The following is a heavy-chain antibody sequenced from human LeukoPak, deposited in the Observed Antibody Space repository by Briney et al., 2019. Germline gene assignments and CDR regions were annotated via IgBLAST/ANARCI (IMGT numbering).Heavy chain of an antibody. CDR3: ARDVKYSGGAFDI. V-gene: IGHV3-53*01. D-gene: IGHD2-21*01. CDR2: IYSGGST. Sequence: PGGSLRLSCAASGFTVSGNYMSWVRQAPGKGLEWVSVIYSGGSTYYADSVKGRFTISRDNSKNTLYLQMNSLRAEDTAVYYCARDVKYSGGAFDIWGQGTMVTVSS. J-gene: IGHJ3*02. CDR1: GFTVSGNY.